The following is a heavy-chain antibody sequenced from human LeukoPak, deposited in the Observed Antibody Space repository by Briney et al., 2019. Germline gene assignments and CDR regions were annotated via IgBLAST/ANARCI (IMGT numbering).Heavy chain of an antibody. CDR1: GFTFDDYG. V-gene: IGHV3-20*04. J-gene: IGHJ2*01. D-gene: IGHD4-17*01. Sequence: GGSLRLSCAASGFTFDDYGMNWVRQTPGKGLEWVSTITWNGANTGYADSVKGRFTISRDNAKSSLSLQMKSLSPEDTALYYCARGSTTVTTRYFDLWGRGTLVTVSS. CDR2: ITWNGANT. CDR3: ARGSTTVTTRYFDL.